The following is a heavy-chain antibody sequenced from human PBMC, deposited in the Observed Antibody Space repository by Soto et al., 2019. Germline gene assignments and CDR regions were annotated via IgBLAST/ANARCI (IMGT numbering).Heavy chain of an antibody. D-gene: IGHD5-12*01. Sequence: GVLRLSCAASGFTFSDYYMSWIRQAPGKGLEWVSYISSSSSYTNYADSVKGRFTISRDNAKNSLYLQMNSLRAEDTAVYYCARAPRGRDGMDVWGQGTTVTVSS. CDR2: ISSSSSYT. J-gene: IGHJ6*02. V-gene: IGHV3-11*06. CDR3: ARAPRGRDGMDV. CDR1: GFTFSDYY.